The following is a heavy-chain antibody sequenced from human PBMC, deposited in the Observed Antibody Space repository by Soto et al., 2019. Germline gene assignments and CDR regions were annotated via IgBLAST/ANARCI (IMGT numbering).Heavy chain of an antibody. V-gene: IGHV3-21*01. CDR2: ISSSSSYI. J-gene: IGHJ5*02. CDR1: GFNFSSYS. Sequence: GSLRLSCAASGFNFSSYSMNWVRQAPGKGLEWVSSISSSSSYIYYADSVKGRFTISRDNAKNSLYLQMNSLRAEDTAVYYCARDRCSSTSCYYWFDPWGQGTLVTVSS. CDR3: ARDRCSSTSCYYWFDP. D-gene: IGHD2-2*01.